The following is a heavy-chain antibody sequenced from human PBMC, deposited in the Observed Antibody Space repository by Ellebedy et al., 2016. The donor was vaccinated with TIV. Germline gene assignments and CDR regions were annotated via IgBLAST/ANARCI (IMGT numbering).Heavy chain of an antibody. Sequence: SGPTLVKPTQTLTLTCTFSGFSLTTNGVAVDWIRQPPGKALEWLALLYWNDEKAYNPSLKSRLSITKDPAKNQVVLTMTNMDPVDTATYYCARRLSHAPVDYWGRGTLVTVSS. J-gene: IGHJ4*02. D-gene: IGHD2-2*01. V-gene: IGHV2-5*01. CDR2: LYWNDEK. CDR1: GFSLTTNGVA. CDR3: ARRLSHAPVDY.